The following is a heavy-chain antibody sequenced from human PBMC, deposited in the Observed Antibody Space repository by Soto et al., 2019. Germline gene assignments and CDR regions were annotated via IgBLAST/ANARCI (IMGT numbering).Heavy chain of an antibody. CDR2: IDPSDSYT. V-gene: IGHV5-10-1*01. CDR3: ARAYQLPDYYYYYSMDV. CDR1: GYSFTSYW. Sequence: PGESLKISCKGSGYSFTSYWISWVRQMPGKGLEWMGRIDPSDSYTNYSPSSQGHVTISADKSISTAYLQWSSLKASDTAMYYCARAYQLPDYYYYYSMDVWGQGTTVTVSS. J-gene: IGHJ6*02. D-gene: IGHD2-2*01.